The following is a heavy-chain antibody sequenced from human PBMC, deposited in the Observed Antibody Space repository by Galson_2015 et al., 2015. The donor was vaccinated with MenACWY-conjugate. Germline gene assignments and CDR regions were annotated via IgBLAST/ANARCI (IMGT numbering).Heavy chain of an antibody. CDR2: VSSNGGTT. J-gene: IGHJ5*02. CDR3: VKDSAYDFWSGYSNWFGP. D-gene: IGHD3-3*01. V-gene: IGHV3-64D*06. Sequence: SLRLSCAASGFSFSSYAMHWVRQAAGKGLEYVSAVSSNGGTTHYADSVKGRFTISRDNSKNTLYLQMSSLRPEDTATYYCVKDSAYDFWSGYSNWFGPWGQGTPVTVSS. CDR1: GFSFSSYA.